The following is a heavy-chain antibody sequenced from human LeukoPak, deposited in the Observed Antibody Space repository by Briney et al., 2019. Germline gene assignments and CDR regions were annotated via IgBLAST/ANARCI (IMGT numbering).Heavy chain of an antibody. D-gene: IGHD6-19*01. CDR3: ARGYSSGWSNWFDP. Sequence: GGSLRLSCAASGFTFSTYWMHWVRHAPGKGLVGVSRINSDGSRIIYADSVKGRFTIPRDNSKNKLYLQMNRLRADDTALYYCARGYSSGWSNWFDPWGQGTLVTVSS. CDR2: INSDGSRI. CDR1: GFTFSTYW. J-gene: IGHJ5*02. V-gene: IGHV3-74*01.